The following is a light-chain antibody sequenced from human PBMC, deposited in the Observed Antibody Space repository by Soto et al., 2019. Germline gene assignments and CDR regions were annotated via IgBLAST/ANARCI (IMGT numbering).Light chain of an antibody. V-gene: IGKV3-11*01. CDR2: DIS. CDR1: QSVTNS. J-gene: IGKJ3*01. Sequence: EIVLTESPATLSLSPGERASLSCRARQSVTNSLAWFQQKPGQPPRLVIYDISKRAAGTPARFSGGGSGTDFTLTIRSLEPEDFAVYYCQVRSTWPPEITFGPGTTVDIK. CDR3: QVRSTWPPEIT.